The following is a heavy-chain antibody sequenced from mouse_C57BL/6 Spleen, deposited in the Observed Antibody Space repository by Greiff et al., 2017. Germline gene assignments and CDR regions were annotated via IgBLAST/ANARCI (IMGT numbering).Heavy chain of an antibody. D-gene: IGHD2-4*01. J-gene: IGHJ1*03. CDR3: ARPNYDEGFDD. CDR1: GYTFTSYW. CDR2: IEPSGSYT. Sequence: QVQLQQPGAELVMPGASVKLSCKASGYTFTSYWMHWVKQRPGQGLAWIGEIEPSGSYTKYNQKFKGKSTLTVDKSSSTPYMQLLCLTSEDSAVYNGARPNYDEGFDDWGKGTTGTVSS. V-gene: IGHV1-69*01.